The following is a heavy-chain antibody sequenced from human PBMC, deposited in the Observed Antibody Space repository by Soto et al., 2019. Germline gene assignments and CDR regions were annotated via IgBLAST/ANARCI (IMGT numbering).Heavy chain of an antibody. V-gene: IGHV4-34*01. D-gene: IGHD6-19*01. CDR3: ARGYWIAVAGTVSIFFDY. Sequence: QVQLQQWGAGLLKPSETLSLTCAVYGGSFSGYYWSWIRQPPGKGLEWIGEINHSGSTNYNPSLKSRVTISVDTSKNQFSLKLSSVTAADTAVYYCARGYWIAVAGTVSIFFDYWGQGTLVTVSS. CDR2: INHSGST. CDR1: GGSFSGYY. J-gene: IGHJ4*02.